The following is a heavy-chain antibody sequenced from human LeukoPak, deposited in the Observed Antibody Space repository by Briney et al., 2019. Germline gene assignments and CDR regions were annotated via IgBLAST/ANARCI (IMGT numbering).Heavy chain of an antibody. D-gene: IGHD6-19*01. CDR3: ARGPTKSGWYRSYYGMDV. J-gene: IGHJ6*02. V-gene: IGHV3-7*01. CDR1: GFTFSSYW. CDR2: IKQDGSEK. Sequence: PGGSLRLSCAASGFTFSSYWMSWVRQAPGKGLEWVANIKQDGSEKYYVDSVKGRFTISRDNAKNSLYLQMNSLRAEDTAVYYCARGPTKSGWYRSYYGMDVWGQGTTVTVSS.